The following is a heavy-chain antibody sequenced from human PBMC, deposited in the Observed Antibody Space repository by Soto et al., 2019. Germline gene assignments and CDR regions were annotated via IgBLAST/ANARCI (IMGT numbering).Heavy chain of an antibody. CDR2: IDIVGDT. D-gene: IGHD3-10*01. CDR3: ARDPSGEGCGEVSDGLDV. J-gene: IGHJ6*02. CDR1: GFTFGSYD. V-gene: IGHV3-13*01. Sequence: EVQLVESGGGSVQPGGSLRLSCAASGFTFGSYDMHWVRQATGRGLEWVSSIDIVGDTYYQGSVKGRFTITRDNVKNSVYLQRNSRRAEDSAVYYCARDPSGEGCGEVSDGLDVWGHGTTVTVSS.